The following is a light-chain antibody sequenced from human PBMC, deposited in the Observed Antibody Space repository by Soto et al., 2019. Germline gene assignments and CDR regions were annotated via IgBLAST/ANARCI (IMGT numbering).Light chain of an antibody. CDR2: ATS. CDR3: QQYGSSPIT. V-gene: IGKV3-20*01. Sequence: EIVLTQSPGTLSLSPGERATLSCRASESVASNYLAWYQHKPGQAPRLLFYATSSRATGIPDRFSGSGSGTDFSLTISRLEPEDFAVYYCQQYGSSPITFGQGTRLEIK. CDR1: ESVASNY. J-gene: IGKJ5*01.